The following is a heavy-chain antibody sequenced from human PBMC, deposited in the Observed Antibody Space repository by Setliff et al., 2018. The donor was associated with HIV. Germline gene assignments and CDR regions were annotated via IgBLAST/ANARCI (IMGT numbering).Heavy chain of an antibody. CDR3: TTPAGDYYYYYGMDV. J-gene: IGHJ6*02. CDR2: IYSGGST. CDR1: GFTVSSNY. V-gene: IGHV3-53*01. D-gene: IGHD2-2*01. Sequence: GGSLRLSCAASGFTVSSNYMSWVRQAPGKGLEWVSVIYSGGSTYYAGSVKGQFTISRDVSKNTLYLRMNSLKTEDTAVYYCTTPAGDYYYYYGMDVWGQGTTVTVSS.